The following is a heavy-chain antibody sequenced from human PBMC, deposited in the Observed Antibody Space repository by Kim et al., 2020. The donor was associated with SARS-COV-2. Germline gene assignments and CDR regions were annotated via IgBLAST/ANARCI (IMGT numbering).Heavy chain of an antibody. Sequence: SETLSLTCTVSGGSISSYYWSWIRQPPGKGLEWIGYIYYSGSTNYNPSLKSRVTISVDTSKNQFSLKLSSVTAADTAVYYCATTLSIYGSGSQGYYYGMDVWGQGTTVTVSS. V-gene: IGHV4-59*01. CDR3: ATTLSIYGSGSQGYYYGMDV. D-gene: IGHD3-10*01. CDR1: GGSISSYY. J-gene: IGHJ6*02. CDR2: IYYSGST.